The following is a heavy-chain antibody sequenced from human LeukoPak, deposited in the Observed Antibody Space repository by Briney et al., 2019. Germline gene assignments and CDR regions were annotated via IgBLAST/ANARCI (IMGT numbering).Heavy chain of an antibody. CDR3: ARPYRGYYWYFDL. D-gene: IGHD3-22*01. J-gene: IGHJ2*01. V-gene: IGHV4-39*01. Sequence: TSETLSLTCTVSGGSISSSSYYWGWIRQPPGKGLEWIGSIYYSGSTYYNPSLKSRVTISVDTSKNQFSLKLSSVTAADTAVYYCARPYRGYYWYFDLWGRGTLVTVSS. CDR2: IYYSGST. CDR1: GGSISSSSYY.